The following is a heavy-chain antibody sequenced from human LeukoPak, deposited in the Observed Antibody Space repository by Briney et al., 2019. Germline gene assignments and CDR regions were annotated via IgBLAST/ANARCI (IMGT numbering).Heavy chain of an antibody. CDR1: GYTFTGYY. CDR3: ARDRDSSGWWRRYYFDY. V-gene: IGHV1-2*06. D-gene: IGHD6-19*01. Sequence: ASVKVSCKASGYTFTGYYMHWVRQAPGQGLEWIGRINPDSGGTNYAQKFQGRFTMTRDTSMSTAYMELSRLRYDATAVYYCARDRDSSGWWRRYYFDYWGQGTLVTVSS. CDR2: INPDSGGT. J-gene: IGHJ4*02.